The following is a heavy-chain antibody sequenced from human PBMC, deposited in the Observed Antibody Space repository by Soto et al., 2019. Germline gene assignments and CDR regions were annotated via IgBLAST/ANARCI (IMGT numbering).Heavy chain of an antibody. V-gene: IGHV3-11*01. Sequence: QVQLVESGGGLVKPGGSLRLSCAASGFTFSDYYMTWIRQTPGKGLEWVSCIRGSGTATHYADSVTGRFTISRDNAKNSLYLHMNSLRAEDTAVYYCARAHPNWYGVDCYYGLDVWGQGTTVTVSS. D-gene: IGHD1-1*01. J-gene: IGHJ6*02. CDR3: ARAHPNWYGVDCYYGLDV. CDR1: GFTFSDYY. CDR2: IRGSGTAT.